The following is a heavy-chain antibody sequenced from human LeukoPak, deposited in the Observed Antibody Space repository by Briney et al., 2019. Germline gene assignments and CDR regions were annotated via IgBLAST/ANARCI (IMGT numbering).Heavy chain of an antibody. CDR2: FYHTGST. J-gene: IGHJ4*02. D-gene: IGHD2-21*01. CDR3: ATSIGWPNVFDH. V-gene: IGHV4-59*01. Sequence: SETLSPTCTVSGGSITTYYWTWIRQTPDKGLQFIGSFYHTGSTNYNPSLEGAVTISEDTSKNQISLELRSVTAADTAVYYCATSIGWPNVFDHWGQGILVTVSS. CDR1: GGSITTYY.